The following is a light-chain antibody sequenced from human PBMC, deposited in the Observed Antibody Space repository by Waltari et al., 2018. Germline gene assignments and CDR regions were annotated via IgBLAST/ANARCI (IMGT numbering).Light chain of an antibody. CDR1: SSDVGSYNL. V-gene: IGLV2-23*01. J-gene: IGLJ3*02. Sequence: QSALTQPASVSGSPGQSITISCTGSSSDVGSYNLVSWYQLRPGKAPKLLIYEGSKRPSGVSNRCSGSKSGHTASLTISGLQTEDEADYYCCSYAGSTSPRVFGGGTKLSVL. CDR2: EGS. CDR3: CSYAGSTSPRV.